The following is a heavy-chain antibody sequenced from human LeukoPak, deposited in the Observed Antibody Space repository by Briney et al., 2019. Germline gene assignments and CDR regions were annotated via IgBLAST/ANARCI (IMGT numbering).Heavy chain of an antibody. CDR1: GFTFSSYA. V-gene: IGHV3-23*01. CDR3: AKVIGGGSGSLVSAFDY. J-gene: IGHJ4*02. D-gene: IGHD3-10*01. CDR2: ISGSGGST. Sequence: GGSLRLSCAASGFTFSSYAMSWVRQAPGKGLEWVSVISGSGGSTYYADSVKGRFTISRDNSKNTLYLQMNSLRAEDTAVYYCAKVIGGGSGSLVSAFDYWGQGTLVTVSS.